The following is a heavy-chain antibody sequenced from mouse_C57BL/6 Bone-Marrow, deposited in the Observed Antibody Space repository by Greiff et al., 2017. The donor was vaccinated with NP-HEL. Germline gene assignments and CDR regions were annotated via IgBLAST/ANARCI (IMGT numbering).Heavy chain of an antibody. CDR1: GYTFTSYW. J-gene: IGHJ3*01. D-gene: IGHD2-4*01. CDR2: IDPSDSYT. Sequence: VQLQQPGAELVKPGASVKLSCKASGYTFTSYWMQWVKQRPGQGLEWIGEIDPSDSYTNYNQKFKGKATVTVDTSSSTAYMQLSSLTSEDSAVYYCARSEGVYYDYSFAYWGQGTLVTVSA. CDR3: ARSEGVYYDYSFAY. V-gene: IGHV1-50*01.